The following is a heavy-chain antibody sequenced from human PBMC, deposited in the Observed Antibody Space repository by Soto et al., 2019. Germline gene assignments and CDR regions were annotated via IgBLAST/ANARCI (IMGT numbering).Heavy chain of an antibody. Sequence: ASVKVSCKASGYTFTSYDINWVRQATGQGLEWMGWMNPNSGNTGYAQKFQGRVTMTRNTSISTAYMELRSLRSDDTAVYYCAREAIFGVVMVYYYGTDVWGQGTTVTVSS. V-gene: IGHV1-8*01. CDR3: AREAIFGVVMVYYYGTDV. CDR1: GYTFTSYD. D-gene: IGHD3-3*01. CDR2: MNPNSGNT. J-gene: IGHJ6*02.